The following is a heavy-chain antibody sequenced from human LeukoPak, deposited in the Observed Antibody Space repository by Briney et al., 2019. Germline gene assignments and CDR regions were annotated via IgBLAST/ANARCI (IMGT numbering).Heavy chain of an antibody. V-gene: IGHV3-30*02. J-gene: IGHJ4*02. CDR3: AKDKDSTNWYFDY. CDR1: GFTFSSYG. CDR2: IRYDGTNK. D-gene: IGHD2-15*01. Sequence: PGGSLRLPCAASGFTFSSYGMHWVRQAPGKGLGWVAFIRYDGTNKYYADSVKGRFAISRDNSKNTLYLQMNSLRAEDTAVYFCAKDKDSTNWYFDYWGQGTLVTVSS.